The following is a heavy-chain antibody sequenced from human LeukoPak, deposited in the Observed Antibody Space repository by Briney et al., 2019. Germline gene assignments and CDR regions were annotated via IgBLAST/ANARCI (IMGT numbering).Heavy chain of an antibody. V-gene: IGHV3-48*02. Sequence: GGSLRLSCAASGFTFSSYSMNWVRQAPGKGLEWVSHITASGTAMFYADSVKGRFTISRDNAKNSLHLQMNSLRDEDTAVYYCASSGSYRFDYWGQGTLVTVSS. CDR2: ITASGTAM. J-gene: IGHJ4*02. CDR3: ASSGSYRFDY. CDR1: GFTFSSYS. D-gene: IGHD1-26*01.